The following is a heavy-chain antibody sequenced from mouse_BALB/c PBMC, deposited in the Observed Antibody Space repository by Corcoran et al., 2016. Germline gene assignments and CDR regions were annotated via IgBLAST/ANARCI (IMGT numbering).Heavy chain of an antibody. CDR2: ISYDGSN. CDR1: GYSITSGYY. Sequence: DVQLQESGPGLVHPSQSLSLTCSVTGYSITSGYYWNCIRQFPGNKLEWMGYISYDGSNNYNPSLKNRISITRDTSKNQFFLKLNSVTTEDTATYYCARVDGNYGAMDYWGQGTSVTVSS. V-gene: IGHV3-6*02. D-gene: IGHD2-1*01. J-gene: IGHJ4*01. CDR3: ARVDGNYGAMDY.